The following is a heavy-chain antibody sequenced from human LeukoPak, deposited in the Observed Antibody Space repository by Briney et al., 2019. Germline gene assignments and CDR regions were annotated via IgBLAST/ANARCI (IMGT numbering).Heavy chain of an antibody. CDR3: ARDEYSSSSGAFDI. CDR2: ISAYNGNT. J-gene: IGHJ3*02. Sequence: SVKVSCKASGYTFTSYGISWVRQAPGQGLEWMGWISAYNGNTNYAQKLQGRVTMTTDTSTSTAYMELRSLRSDDTAVYYCARDEYSSSSGAFDIWGQGTMVTVSS. CDR1: GYTFTSYG. D-gene: IGHD6-6*01. V-gene: IGHV1-18*01.